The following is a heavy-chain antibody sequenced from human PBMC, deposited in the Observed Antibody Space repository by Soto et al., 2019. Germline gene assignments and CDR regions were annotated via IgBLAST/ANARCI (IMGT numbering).Heavy chain of an antibody. V-gene: IGHV4-4*07. D-gene: IGHD3-10*01. CDR1: GGSISQYY. CDR3: AAGPGGFGGSSLDY. J-gene: IGHJ4*02. CDR2: IYSGGST. Sequence: QVQLQESGPGLVKPSETLSLSCGVSGGSISQYYWSWMRQPAGKGLEWIGRIYSGGSTNYNPSLESRVTMSVDTSKNKSSLKLSPLTAADPAMYYCAAGPGGFGGSSLDYWGLGTLVTVSS.